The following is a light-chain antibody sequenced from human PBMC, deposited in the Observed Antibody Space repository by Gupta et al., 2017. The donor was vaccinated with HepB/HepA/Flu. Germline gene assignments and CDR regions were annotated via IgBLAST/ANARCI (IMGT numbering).Light chain of an antibody. CDR3: QHRSNWPPLT. Sequence: EIVLTQSPATLSLSPGERATLSCRASQNVNIYLAWYQQKPGQAPRLLIYDASNRATGIPARFSGSGSGTDFTLTISSLEPEDFAVYYCQHRSNWPPLTFGGGTKVEIK. CDR1: QNVNIY. CDR2: DAS. V-gene: IGKV3-11*01. J-gene: IGKJ4*01.